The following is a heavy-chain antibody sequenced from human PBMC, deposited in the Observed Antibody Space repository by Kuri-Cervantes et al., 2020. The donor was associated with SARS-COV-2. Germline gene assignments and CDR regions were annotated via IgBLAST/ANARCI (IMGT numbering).Heavy chain of an antibody. V-gene: IGHV3-11*04. CDR2: ISSSGSTI. CDR3: AGAEYDILTGYQEDYYYGMDV. D-gene: IGHD3-9*01. Sequence: GGSLRLSCAASGFTFSDYYMSWIRQAPGKGLEWVSYISSSGSTIYYADSVKGRFTISRDNAKNSLYLQMNSLRAEDTAVYYCAGAEYDILTGYQEDYYYGMDVWGQGTTVTVSS. J-gene: IGHJ6*02. CDR1: GFTFSDYY.